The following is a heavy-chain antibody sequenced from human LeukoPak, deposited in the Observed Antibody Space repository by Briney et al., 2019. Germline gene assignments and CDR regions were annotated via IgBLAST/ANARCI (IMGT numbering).Heavy chain of an antibody. Sequence: PGGSLSLSCAASGFTFTNAWMNWVRQAPGKGLEWVGRIKSKADGETIDYAAPVKGRFTFSRDDSKNMLYLQMNSLKSEDTAVYYCSTLTSRGLSDSWGQGTLVTVSS. CDR3: STLTSRGLSDS. CDR2: IKSKADGETI. CDR1: GFTFTNAW. V-gene: IGHV3-15*07. J-gene: IGHJ4*02. D-gene: IGHD1-20*01.